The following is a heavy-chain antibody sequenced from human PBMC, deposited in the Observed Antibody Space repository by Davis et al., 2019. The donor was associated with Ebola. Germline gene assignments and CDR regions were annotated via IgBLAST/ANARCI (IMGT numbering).Heavy chain of an antibody. CDR1: GYTFTSYD. J-gene: IGHJ3*02. D-gene: IGHD2-15*01. V-gene: IGHV7-4-1*02. Sequence: AASVKVSCKASGYTFTSYDINWVRQATGQGLEWMGWINTYTGSPAYAQGFTGRFVFSLDTSVNTAYLQISSLKAEDTAVYYCTRYCSGGGCPGAFDIWGQGTMVTVSS. CDR3: TRYCSGGGCPGAFDI. CDR2: INTYTGSP.